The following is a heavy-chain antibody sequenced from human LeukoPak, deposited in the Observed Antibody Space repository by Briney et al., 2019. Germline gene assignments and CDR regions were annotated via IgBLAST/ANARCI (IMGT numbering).Heavy chain of an antibody. V-gene: IGHV3-21*01. J-gene: IGHJ3*02. CDR2: ISTSSSYI. D-gene: IGHD3-9*01. CDR3: AREGRYFDWFDAFDI. CDR1: GFTFSSYS. Sequence: GGSLRLSCATSGFTFSSYSMNWVRQAPGKGLEWVSSISTSSSYIYYADSLKGRFTISRDNAKNSLYLQMNNLRAEDTAVYYCAREGRYFDWFDAFDIWGQGTMVTVSS.